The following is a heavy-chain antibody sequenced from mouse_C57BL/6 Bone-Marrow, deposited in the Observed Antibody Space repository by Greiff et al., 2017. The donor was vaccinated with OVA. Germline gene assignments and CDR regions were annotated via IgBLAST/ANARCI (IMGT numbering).Heavy chain of an antibody. CDR2: IRNKANGYTT. V-gene: IGHV7-3*01. CDR3: ARLCLFYYAMDY. Sequence: EVKLVESGGGLVQPGGSLSLSCAASGFTFTDYYMSWVRQPPGKALEWLGFIRNKANGYTTEYSASVKGRFTISRDNSQSILYLQMNALRAEDSATYYCARLCLFYYAMDYWGQGTSVTVSS. CDR1: GFTFTDYY. J-gene: IGHJ4*01. D-gene: IGHD6-5*01.